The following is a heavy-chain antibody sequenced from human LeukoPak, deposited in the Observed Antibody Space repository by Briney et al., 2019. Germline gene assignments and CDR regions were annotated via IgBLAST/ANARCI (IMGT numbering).Heavy chain of an antibody. CDR2: INHSGST. CDR3: ARSAGSGSYPIDY. V-gene: IGHV4-34*01. D-gene: IGHD1-26*01. J-gene: IGHJ4*02. CDR1: GGSFSGYY. Sequence: SETLSLTCAVYGGSFSGYYWSWLRQPPGKGLEWLGEINHSGSTNYNPSLKSRVTISVDTSKNQCSLKLSSVTAADTAVYYCARSAGSGSYPIDYWGQGTLVTVSS.